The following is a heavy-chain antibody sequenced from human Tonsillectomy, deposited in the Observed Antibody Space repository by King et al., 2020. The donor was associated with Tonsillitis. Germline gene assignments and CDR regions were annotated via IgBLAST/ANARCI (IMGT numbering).Heavy chain of an antibody. CDR2: MYYSGTI. J-gene: IGHJ4*02. CDR3: ARSVSGSFDY. Sequence: LQLQESGPGVVKPSETLSLTCTVSGGSISSSDHYWAWIRQPPGKGLEWIGYMYYSGTIFSNPSLKSRITLSGGTSENRFSLKLSSVTAADTAVYFCARSVSGSFDYWGQGALVTVSS. D-gene: IGHD1-26*01. V-gene: IGHV4-39*01. CDR1: GGSISSSDHY.